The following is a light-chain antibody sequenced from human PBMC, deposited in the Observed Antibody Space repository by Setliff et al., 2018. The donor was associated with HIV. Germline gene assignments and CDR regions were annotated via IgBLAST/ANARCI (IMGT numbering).Light chain of an antibody. Sequence: QSALTQPASVSGSPGQSITISCTGTSSDIGGYSYVSWYQQHPGKAPKLIIYEVSNRPSGVSNRFSGSKSGYTASLTISGLQAEDEAEYYCSSYAITNTLPFGTGTKGTV. CDR3: SSYAITNTLP. J-gene: IGLJ1*01. CDR1: SSDIGGYSY. V-gene: IGLV2-14*01. CDR2: EVS.